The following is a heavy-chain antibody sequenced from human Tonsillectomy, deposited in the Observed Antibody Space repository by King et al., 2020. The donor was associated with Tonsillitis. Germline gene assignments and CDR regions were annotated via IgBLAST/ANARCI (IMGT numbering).Heavy chain of an antibody. Sequence: VQLVESGGGLVQPGGSLRLSCAASGFTVSSNYMSRVRQAPGKGLEWVSVIYSGGSTYYADSVKGRFTISRHNSKNTLYLQVNSLRAEDTAVYYCARGQQLGIYYYYMDVWGKGTTVTVSS. D-gene: IGHD6-13*01. CDR1: GFTVSSNY. CDR3: ARGQQLGIYYYYMDV. V-gene: IGHV3-53*04. CDR2: IYSGGST. J-gene: IGHJ6*03.